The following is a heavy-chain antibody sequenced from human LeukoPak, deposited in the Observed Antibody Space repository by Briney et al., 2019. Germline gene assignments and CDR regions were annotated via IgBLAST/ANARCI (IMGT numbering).Heavy chain of an antibody. CDR1: GFTFSDYY. V-gene: IGHV3-49*03. CDR2: IRSKAYGGTT. J-gene: IGHJ6*03. CDR3: TRGYCSGGSCYSYYYYYYYMDV. Sequence: GGSLRLSCAASGFTFSDYYMSWIRQAPGKGLEWVGFIRSKAYGGTTEYAASVKGRFTISRDDSKSIAYLQMNSLKTEDTAVYYCTRGYCSGGSCYSYYYYYYYMDVWGKGTTVTISS. D-gene: IGHD2-15*01.